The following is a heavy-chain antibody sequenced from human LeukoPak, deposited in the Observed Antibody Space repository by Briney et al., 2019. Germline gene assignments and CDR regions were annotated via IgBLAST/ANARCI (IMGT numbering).Heavy chain of an antibody. Sequence: PSETLSLTCAVYGGSFSGYYWSWIRQPPGKGLEWIGEINHSGSTNYNPSLKSRVTISVDTSKNQFSLKLSSVTAADTAVYYCARHPENYYDSSGYFDYWGQGTLVTVSS. CDR2: INHSGST. D-gene: IGHD3-22*01. CDR3: ARHPENYYDSSGYFDY. J-gene: IGHJ4*02. V-gene: IGHV4-34*01. CDR1: GGSFSGYY.